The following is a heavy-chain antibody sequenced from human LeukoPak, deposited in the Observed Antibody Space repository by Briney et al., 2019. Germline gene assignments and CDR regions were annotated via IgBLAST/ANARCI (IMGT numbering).Heavy chain of an antibody. CDR2: TYSGGTS. V-gene: IGHV3-53*01. J-gene: IGHJ4*02. D-gene: IGHD3-22*01. CDR3: AKVIYDSSGYLDY. Sequence: GGSLRLSCAASGFCATCNYMTWFRQPPGKGLEWVSVTYSGGTSTYADSVKGRFTISRDNSKNTLYLQMNSLRAEDPAVYYCAKVIYDSSGYLDYWGQGTLVTVSS. CDR1: GFCATCNY.